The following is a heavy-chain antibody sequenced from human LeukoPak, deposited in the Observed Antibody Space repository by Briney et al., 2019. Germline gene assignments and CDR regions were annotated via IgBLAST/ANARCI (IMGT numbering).Heavy chain of an antibody. Sequence: PSETLSLTCTVSGGSISSSSNYWGWIRQPPGKGLEWIGSIYYSGSTYYNPSLKSRVTISVDTSKNQFSLKLSSVTAADTAVYYCARRVIAVAGNGVIDYWGQGTLVTVSS. V-gene: IGHV4-39*01. D-gene: IGHD6-19*01. CDR1: GGSISSSSNY. J-gene: IGHJ4*02. CDR3: ARRVIAVAGNGVIDY. CDR2: IYYSGST.